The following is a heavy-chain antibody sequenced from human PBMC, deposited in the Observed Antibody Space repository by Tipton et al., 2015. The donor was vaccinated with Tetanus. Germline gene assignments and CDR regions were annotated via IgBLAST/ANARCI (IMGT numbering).Heavy chain of an antibody. CDR2: IFHSGST. J-gene: IGHJ4*02. D-gene: IGHD4-17*01. V-gene: IGHV4-59*01. CDR1: GGSMSNNY. CDR3: ARDERYGDYAY. Sequence: TPSLTCTVSGGSMSNNYWSWIRQPPGKGLEWIAYIFHSGSTNYSPSLKSRVAISMDTSKNQISLKLTSVTAADTAVYYCARDERYGDYAYWGQGALVTVSS.